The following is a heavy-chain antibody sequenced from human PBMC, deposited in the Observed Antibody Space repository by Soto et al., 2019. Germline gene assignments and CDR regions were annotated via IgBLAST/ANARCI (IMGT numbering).Heavy chain of an antibody. V-gene: IGHV4-34*01. Sequence: SETLSLTCAVYGGSFSGYYWSWIRQPPGKGLEWIGEINHSGSTNYNPSLKSRVTISVDTSKNQFSLKLSSVTAADTAVYYCARGRGYSYGYTVPSSRYYGMDVWGQGTTVTVSS. D-gene: IGHD5-18*01. J-gene: IGHJ6*02. CDR2: INHSGST. CDR3: ARGRGYSYGYTVPSSRYYGMDV. CDR1: GGSFSGYY.